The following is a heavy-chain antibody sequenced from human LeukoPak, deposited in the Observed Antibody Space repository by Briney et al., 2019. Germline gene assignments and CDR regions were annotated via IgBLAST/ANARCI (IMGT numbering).Heavy chain of an antibody. CDR1: DYTVTSYG. V-gene: IGHV1-18*01. Sequence: ASVKASCKPSDYTVTSYGISWVRQAPGQGLGWMGWISAYNGNTNYAQKLQCRVTIPTDTSTSTAYMELRSVRSHDTAVYYCARVATGEFYSSGWYLDYWGQGALVAVSS. CDR3: ARVATGEFYSSGWYLDY. CDR2: ISAYNGNT. D-gene: IGHD6-19*01. J-gene: IGHJ4*02.